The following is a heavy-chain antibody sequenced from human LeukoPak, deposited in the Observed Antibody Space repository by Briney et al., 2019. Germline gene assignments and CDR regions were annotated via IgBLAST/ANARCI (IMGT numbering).Heavy chain of an antibody. Sequence: GGSLRLSCAASRFTFNNYAMHWVRQAPGKGLEWVAVISYDGVNQYYADSVKGRFTISRDNSKNTLYLQMNSLRAEDTALYYCARAAPSIIAVAEIPDYWGQGTLVAVSS. V-gene: IGHV3-30*04. CDR1: RFTFNNYA. CDR3: ARAAPSIIAVAEIPDY. D-gene: IGHD6-19*01. J-gene: IGHJ4*02. CDR2: ISYDGVNQ.